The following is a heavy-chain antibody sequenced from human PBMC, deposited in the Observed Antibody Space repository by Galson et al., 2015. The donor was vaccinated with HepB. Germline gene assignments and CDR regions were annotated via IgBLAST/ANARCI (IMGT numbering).Heavy chain of an antibody. CDR2: IYYTGNT. J-gene: IGHJ2*01. V-gene: IGHV4-59*01. Sequence: LSLTCTVSGASIRSYYWSWIRQPPGKGLEWIGYIYYTGNTNYNPSLKSRVTISVGTSKNHFSLKLSSVTAADAAVYYCARVRDFGYFDLWGRGTLVTVSS. CDR1: GASIRSYY. D-gene: IGHD3-3*01. CDR3: ARVRDFGYFDL.